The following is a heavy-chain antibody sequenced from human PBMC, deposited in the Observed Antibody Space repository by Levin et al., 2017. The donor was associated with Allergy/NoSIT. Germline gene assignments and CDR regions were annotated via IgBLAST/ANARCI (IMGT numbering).Heavy chain of an antibody. V-gene: IGHV4-30-4*01. Sequence: TSETLSLTCSVSGGSINSADYHWSWIRQPPGTGLEYIGSIYHLGGTLYSPSLKSRLTMSLDTSKNQFSLQLRSVTAADTAVYYCGRTRSIGGTDLWGQGTLVSVSS. CDR2: IYHLGGT. J-gene: IGHJ5*02. CDR1: GGSINSADYH. D-gene: IGHD1-1*01. CDR3: GRTRSIGGTDL.